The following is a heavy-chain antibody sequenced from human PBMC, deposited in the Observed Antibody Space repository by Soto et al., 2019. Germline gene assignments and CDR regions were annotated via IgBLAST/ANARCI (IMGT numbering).Heavy chain of an antibody. CDR1: GFTFSSYA. Sequence: EVQLLESGGGFAQPGGSLRLSCAASGFTFSSYAMHWVRQAHGRGLEWVSTISGSGTNIYYADSVQGRFTISRDNSQNTLFLQMTSLRVDDAATYYCAKDGFGGASDYWGQGTHVTVSS. J-gene: IGHJ4*02. D-gene: IGHD3-3*01. CDR2: ISGSGTNI. CDR3: AKDGFGGASDY. V-gene: IGHV3-23*01.